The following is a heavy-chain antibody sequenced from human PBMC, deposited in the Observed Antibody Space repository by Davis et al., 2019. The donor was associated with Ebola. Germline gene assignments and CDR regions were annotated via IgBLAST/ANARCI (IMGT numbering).Heavy chain of an antibody. CDR1: GFTFSSYW. J-gene: IGHJ4*02. CDR3: ARDTGWS. CDR2: ISNDGRST. D-gene: IGHD3-3*01. V-gene: IGHV3-74*01. Sequence: GESLKISCAASGFTFSSYWIYWVRQAPGKGLEWVSRISNDGRSTSYADSVKGRFTISRDNAKNTLYLQMNSLRAEDTAVYYCARDTGWSWGQGTLVTVSS.